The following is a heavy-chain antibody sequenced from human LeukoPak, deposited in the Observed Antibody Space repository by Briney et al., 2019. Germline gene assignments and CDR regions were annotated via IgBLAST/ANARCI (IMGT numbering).Heavy chain of an antibody. CDR3: AKDFGIYDTTTDY. J-gene: IGHJ4*02. V-gene: IGHV3-7*01. Sequence: GGSLRLSCAASGSTFSSYWMSWVRQAPGKGLEWVANIKQDGSEKYYVDSVKGRFTISRDNAKNSLYLQMNSLRVEDTAVYYCAKDFGIYDTTTDYWGQGTLVTVSS. D-gene: IGHD2/OR15-2a*01. CDR1: GSTFSSYW. CDR2: IKQDGSEK.